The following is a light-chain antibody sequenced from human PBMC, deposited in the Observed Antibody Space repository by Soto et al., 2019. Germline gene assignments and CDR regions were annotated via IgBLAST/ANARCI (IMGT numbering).Light chain of an antibody. V-gene: IGKV3-15*01. CDR1: QSVSSN. CDR2: GAS. J-gene: IGKJ4*01. CDR3: QRYNNWPLLT. Sequence: EIVMTQSPATLSVSPREKATLYCTASQSVSSNLAWYQQKPGQAPRLLIYGASTRATGIPARFSGSGSGTEFTLTISSLQSEDFAVYYCQRYNNWPLLTLGGGTKVDIK.